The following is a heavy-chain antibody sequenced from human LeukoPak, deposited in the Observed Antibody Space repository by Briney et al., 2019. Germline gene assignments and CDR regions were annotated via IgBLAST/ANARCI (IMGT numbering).Heavy chain of an antibody. Sequence: ASVKVSCKASGYTFTSYYMHWVRQAPGQGLEWMGRINPNSGDTNYAQKFQGRVTMTRDTSISTAYIGLSGLRSGDTAVYSCARDRGATGFDYWGQGTLVTVSS. CDR1: GYTFTSYY. D-gene: IGHD5-24*01. CDR2: INPNSGDT. J-gene: IGHJ4*02. CDR3: ARDRGATGFDY. V-gene: IGHV1-2*06.